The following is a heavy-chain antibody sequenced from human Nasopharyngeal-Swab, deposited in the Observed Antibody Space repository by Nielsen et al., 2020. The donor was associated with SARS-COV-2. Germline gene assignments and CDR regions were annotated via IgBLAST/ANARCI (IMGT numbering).Heavy chain of an antibody. Sequence: GESLKISCAASGFSFSSYSINWVRQAPGKGLEWVSSINSGSNYIFYADSVKGRFTISRDNSRNSLFLQMNSLKTEDTALYYCAKGVHYMSYFHTPPSDHWGQGTPVTVSS. CDR2: INSGSNYI. CDR3: AKGVHYMSYFHTPPSDH. CDR1: GFSFSSYS. J-gene: IGHJ4*02. D-gene: IGHD3-10*01. V-gene: IGHV3-21*04.